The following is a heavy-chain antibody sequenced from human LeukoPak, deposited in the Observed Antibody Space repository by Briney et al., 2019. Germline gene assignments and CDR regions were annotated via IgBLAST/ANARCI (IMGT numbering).Heavy chain of an antibody. CDR2: IYTSGST. CDR1: GGSISSYY. D-gene: IGHD5-18*01. CDR3: ARARGYSYGPPEYYYYMDV. J-gene: IGHJ6*03. Sequence: SETLSLTCTVSGGSISSYYWSWIRQPPGKGLEWIGYIYTSGSTNYNPSLKSRVTISVDTSKNQFSLKLSSVTAADTAVYYCARARGYSYGPPEYYYYMDVWGKGTTVTVSS. V-gene: IGHV4-4*09.